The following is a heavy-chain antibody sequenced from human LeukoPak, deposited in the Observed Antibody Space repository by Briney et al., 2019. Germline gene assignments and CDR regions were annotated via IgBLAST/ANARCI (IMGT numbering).Heavy chain of an antibody. J-gene: IGHJ5*02. CDR2: ISSSSSYI. Sequence: GGSLRLSCAASGFTFSSYSMNWVRQAPGKGLEWVSSISSSSSYIYYADSVKGRFTISRDNAKNSLYLQMNSLRAEDTAVYYCAGDSSSSIGGWFDPWGQGTLVTVSS. V-gene: IGHV3-21*01. CDR1: GFTFSSYS. CDR3: AGDSSSSIGGWFDP. D-gene: IGHD6-6*01.